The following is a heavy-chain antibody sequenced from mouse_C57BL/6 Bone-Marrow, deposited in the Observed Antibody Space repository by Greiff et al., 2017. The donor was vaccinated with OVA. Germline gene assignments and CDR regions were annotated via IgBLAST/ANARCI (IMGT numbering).Heavy chain of an antibody. J-gene: IGHJ3*01. Sequence: VQLQQPGAELVKPGASVKLSCKASGYTFTSYWMHWVKQRPGQGLEWIGMIHPNSGSTNYNEKFKSKATLTVDKSSSTAYMQLSSLTSEVSAVYYCASPGYHPFAYGGKGTLVTVSA. CDR2: IHPNSGST. V-gene: IGHV1-64*01. CDR3: ASPGYHPFAY. D-gene: IGHD2-2*01. CDR1: GYTFTSYW.